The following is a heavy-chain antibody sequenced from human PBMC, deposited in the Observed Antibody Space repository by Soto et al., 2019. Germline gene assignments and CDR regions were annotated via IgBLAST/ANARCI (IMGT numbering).Heavy chain of an antibody. Sequence: QVKLVQSGAEVKKPGASVKVSCKASGYTFTRYGISWVRQAPGQGLEWMGWMSADNGNTYYAQKFQGRVTMTTDTSTRTAYMELRSLRSDDTAVYYCARDESVEGRLEYWGQGTLVTVSS. V-gene: IGHV1-18*01. CDR1: GYTFTRYG. J-gene: IGHJ4*02. CDR3: ARDESVEGRLEY. CDR2: MSADNGNT. D-gene: IGHD1-1*01.